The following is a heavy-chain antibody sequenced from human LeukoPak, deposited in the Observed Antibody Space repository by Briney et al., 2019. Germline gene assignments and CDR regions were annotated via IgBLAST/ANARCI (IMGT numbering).Heavy chain of an antibody. CDR3: ARAYRPRGWFDP. CDR2: ISGSGGST. J-gene: IGHJ5*02. Sequence: GGSLRLSCAASGFTFSSYAMRSVRQAPGKGLEWVSAISGSGGSTYYADSVKGRFTISRDNSKNTLYLQMNSLRAEDTAVYYCARAYRPRGWFDPWGQGTLVTVSS. V-gene: IGHV3-23*01. D-gene: IGHD1-14*01. CDR1: GFTFSSYA.